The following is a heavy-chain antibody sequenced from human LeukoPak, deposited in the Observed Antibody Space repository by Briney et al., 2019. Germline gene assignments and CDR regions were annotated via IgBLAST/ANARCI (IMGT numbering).Heavy chain of an antibody. CDR3: TRDLSYNWNCVSFDY. Sequence: GGSLRLSCTASGFTFGDYAMSGVRQAPGKGLEGVGCIRSKAYGGTTEYAASVKGRFTISRDDSKSIAYLQMNSLKTEDTAVYYCTRDLSYNWNCVSFDYWGQGTLVTVSS. J-gene: IGHJ4*02. CDR2: IRSKAYGGTT. V-gene: IGHV3-49*04. CDR1: GFTFGDYA. D-gene: IGHD1-7*01.